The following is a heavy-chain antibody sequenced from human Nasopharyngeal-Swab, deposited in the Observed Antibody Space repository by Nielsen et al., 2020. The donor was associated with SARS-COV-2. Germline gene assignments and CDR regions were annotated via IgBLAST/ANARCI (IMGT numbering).Heavy chain of an antibody. D-gene: IGHD3-9*01. J-gene: IGHJ6*02. V-gene: IGHV3-21*01. CDR3: AKDSQGSVLRYFDWLPYGMDV. CDR2: SSSSSSYI. Sequence: GGSLRLSCAASGFTFSSYSMNWVRQAPGKGLEWVSSSSSSSSYIYYADSVKGRFTISRDNAKNSLYLQMNSLRAEDTAVYYCAKDSQGSVLRYFDWLPYGMDVWGQGTTVTVSS. CDR1: GFTFSSYS.